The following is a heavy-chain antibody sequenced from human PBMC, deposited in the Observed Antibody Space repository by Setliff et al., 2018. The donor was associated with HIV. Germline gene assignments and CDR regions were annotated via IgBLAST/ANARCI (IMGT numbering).Heavy chain of an antibody. Sequence: GASVKVSCKASGGTSSSYTISWVRQAPGQGTERMGRIIPILGIANYAQKFQGRVTITADKSTSTAYKELSSLRSEDTAVYYCARDSPNYYYSSGSWGQGTLVTVSS. CDR3: ARDSPNYYYSSGS. CDR2: IIPILGIA. CDR1: GGTSSSYT. V-gene: IGHV1-69*04. J-gene: IGHJ5*02. D-gene: IGHD3-22*01.